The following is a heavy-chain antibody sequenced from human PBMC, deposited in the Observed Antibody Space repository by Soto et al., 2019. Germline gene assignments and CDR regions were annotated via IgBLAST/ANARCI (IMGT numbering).Heavy chain of an antibody. J-gene: IGHJ3*02. CDR1: GFTFSSYG. CDR2: IWYDGSNK. D-gene: IGHD3-16*02. Sequence: PGGSLRLSCAASGFTFSSYGMHWVRQAPGKGLEWVAVIWYDGSNKYYADSVKGRFTISRDNSKNTLYLQMNSLRAEDTAVYYCARDPYYDYVWGSYRLTKNAFDIWGQGTMVTVSS. V-gene: IGHV3-33*01. CDR3: ARDPYYDYVWGSYRLTKNAFDI.